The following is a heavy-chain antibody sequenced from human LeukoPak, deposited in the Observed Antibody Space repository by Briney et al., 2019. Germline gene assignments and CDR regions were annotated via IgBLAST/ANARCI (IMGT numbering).Heavy chain of an antibody. D-gene: IGHD6-19*01. CDR1: GFTFSTYW. Sequence: GGSLRLSCAASGFTFSTYWMSWVRQAPGKGLEWVANIKQDGNDKYYVDSVKGRFTISRDNAKNSLCLQMNSLRAEDTAVYYCARLPAPSGWFYFDPWGQGTLVTVSS. CDR3: ARLPAPSGWFYFDP. CDR2: IKQDGNDK. J-gene: IGHJ5*02. V-gene: IGHV3-7*01.